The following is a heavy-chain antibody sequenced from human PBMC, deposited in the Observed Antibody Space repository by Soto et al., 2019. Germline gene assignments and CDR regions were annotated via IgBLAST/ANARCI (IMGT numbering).Heavy chain of an antibody. J-gene: IGHJ6*02. CDR1: EFTFTNYA. D-gene: IGHD3-22*01. CDR3: AKKVVDESSDYFYFDDGRDG. V-gene: IGHV3-23*01. Sequence: EVQVLESGGGLVQPGGSLRLSCTASEFTFTNYAMNWVRQAPGKGLEWVSSISGSGSSTYYADSVKGRFTISRDNSKNTLYLKTNIVRADDTALYYCAKKVVDESSDYFYFDDGRDGWGQGTGVTVSS. CDR2: ISGSGSST.